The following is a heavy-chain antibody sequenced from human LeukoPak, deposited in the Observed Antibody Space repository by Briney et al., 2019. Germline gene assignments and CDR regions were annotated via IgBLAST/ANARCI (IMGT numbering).Heavy chain of an antibody. Sequence: GGSLRLSCAASGFTVSSNYMSWVRQAPGKGLEWVSVIYSGGSTSYADSVKGRFTISRDNSKNTLYLQMNSLRAEDTAVYYCARGPNYDYSDYWGQGTLVTVSS. V-gene: IGHV3-66*01. D-gene: IGHD3-16*01. CDR1: GFTVSSNY. CDR2: IYSGGST. J-gene: IGHJ4*02. CDR3: ARGPNYDYSDY.